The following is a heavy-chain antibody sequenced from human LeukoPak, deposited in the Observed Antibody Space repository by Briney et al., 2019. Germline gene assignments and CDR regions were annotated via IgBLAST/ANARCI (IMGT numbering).Heavy chain of an antibody. D-gene: IGHD1-26*01. J-gene: IGHJ4*02. V-gene: IGHV4-31*02. CDR2: IYYSGRT. Sequence: KASETLSLTWTVSGXSISSGGDYWSWIRQHPGKGLEWIGYIYYSGRTYYNPSLKSRVSISVDTSKNQFSLKLSSVTAADTAVYYCARGYLPTPGSWGQGTLVTVSS. CDR1: GXSISSGGDY. CDR3: ARGYLPTPGS.